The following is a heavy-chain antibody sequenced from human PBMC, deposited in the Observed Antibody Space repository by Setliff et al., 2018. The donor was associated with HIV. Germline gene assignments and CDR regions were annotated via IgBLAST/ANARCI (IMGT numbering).Heavy chain of an antibody. CDR3: ASATMIVVVITEYYFDY. D-gene: IGHD3-22*01. J-gene: IGHJ4*02. V-gene: IGHV1-69*05. Sequence: GASVKVSCKASGGTSSSYAISWVRQAPGQGLEWMGGIIPIFGTANYAQKFQGRVTITTDESTSTAYMELSSLRSEDTAVYYCASATMIVVVITEYYFDYWGQGTLVTVSS. CDR2: IIPIFGTA. CDR1: GGTSSSYA.